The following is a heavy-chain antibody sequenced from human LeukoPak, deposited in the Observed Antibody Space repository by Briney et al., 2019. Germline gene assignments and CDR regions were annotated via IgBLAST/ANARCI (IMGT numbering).Heavy chain of an antibody. CDR3: ARVRVAARSPTNYYHYNIDV. J-gene: IGHJ6*03. CDR1: GATFSSYA. Sequence: SSVKLSCNSSGATFSSYAINWVRQAPAPGLELMGRIIPIFSTANYAQKFHGRLTITTDESTSTAYMQLLSPISAAHAGSYCARVRVAARSPTNYYHYNIDVWGKGTTVTVSS. V-gene: IGHV1-69*05. D-gene: IGHD6-6*01. CDR2: IIPIFSTA.